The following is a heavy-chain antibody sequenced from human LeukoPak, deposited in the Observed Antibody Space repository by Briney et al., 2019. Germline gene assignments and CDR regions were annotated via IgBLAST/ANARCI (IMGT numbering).Heavy chain of an antibody. CDR3: GKDGAYNWNGVGY. CDR1: GFTFSSYG. V-gene: IGHV3-30*02. CDR2: IRYDGNDK. J-gene: IGHJ4*02. Sequence: GGSLRLSCAASGFTFSSYGMHWVRQAPGKGLEWVALIRYDGNDKYYADSVKGRFTISRDNSKNTLYLQMNSLRAEETAVYYCGKDGAYNWNGVGYWGQGTLVTVSS. D-gene: IGHD1-1*01.